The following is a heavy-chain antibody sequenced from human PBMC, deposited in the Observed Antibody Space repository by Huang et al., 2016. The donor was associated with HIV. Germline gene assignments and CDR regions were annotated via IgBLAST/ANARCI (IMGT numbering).Heavy chain of an antibody. CDR2: SRFDGNKK. V-gene: IGHV3-30*02. D-gene: IGHD2-8*01. CDR3: AKGGAGYHNGPEY. Sequence: QVRLVESGGGVVQPGGSLTLSCEASGFTFSTFGMHWVRQAPCKGLERVAHSRFDGNKKVYEESLKGRFTIFRENSKNTVYLEMNSLTGEDTAMYFCAKGGAGYHNGPEYWGQGTQVIVS. J-gene: IGHJ4*02. CDR1: GFTFSTFG.